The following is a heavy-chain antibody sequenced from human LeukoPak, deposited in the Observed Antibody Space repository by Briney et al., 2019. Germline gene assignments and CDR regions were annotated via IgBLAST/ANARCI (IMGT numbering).Heavy chain of an antibody. D-gene: IGHD7-27*01. V-gene: IGHV3-7*05. CDR3: ARSLNWGSWYFDL. CDR2: IKQDGSAK. J-gene: IGHJ2*01. CDR1: GFTFSSYR. Sequence: GGSLRLSCAASGFTFSSYRMYWFRQAPGKGLEWVANIKQDGSAKYYVDSVKGRFTISRDNAKNSLYLQMNSLRAEDTAVYYCARSLNWGSWYFDLWGQGTLVTVSS.